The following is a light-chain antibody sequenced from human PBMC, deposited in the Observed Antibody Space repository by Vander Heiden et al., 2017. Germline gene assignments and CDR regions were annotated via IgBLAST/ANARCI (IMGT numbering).Light chain of an antibody. CDR2: SDN. CDR1: ISNIGVNL. Sequence: QSVLTQPPSASETVGQRGTISCSGSISNIGVNLVYWYQQFPGTAPKLLIYSDNQRTPGVPDRFAGSKSGPSASLAISGLRSEDEADYYCATWDNSLSGRGIFGGGTKLTVV. J-gene: IGLJ2*01. CDR3: ATWDNSLSGRGI. V-gene: IGLV1-47*02.